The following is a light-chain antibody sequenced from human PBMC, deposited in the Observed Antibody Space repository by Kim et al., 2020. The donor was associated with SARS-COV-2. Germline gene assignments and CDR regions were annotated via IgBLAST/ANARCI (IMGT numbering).Light chain of an antibody. V-gene: IGKV1-33*01. CDR3: QQYENCPYT. CDR1: QEIANY. Sequence: DIQMTQSPSSLSASVGDRVTITCLASQEIANYLNWYQQTPGKAPNLLIFDMSHLQTGVPSRFSGSRSGTLYTLTISSLQPGDAATYYCQQYENCPYTFGQGTKVESK. J-gene: IGKJ2*01. CDR2: DMS.